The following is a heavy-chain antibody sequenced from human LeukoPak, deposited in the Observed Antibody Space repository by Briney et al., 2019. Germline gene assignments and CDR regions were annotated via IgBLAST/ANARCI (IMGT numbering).Heavy chain of an antibody. CDR2: IYTSGST. Sequence: PSETLSLTCTVSGGSISSYYRSWIRQPAGKGLEWIGRIYTSGSTNYNPSLKSRVTMSVDTSKNQFSLKLSSVTAADTAVYYCARSRVGYCTGGVCPWYFDLWGRGTLVTVSS. CDR3: ARSRVGYCTGGVCPWYFDL. J-gene: IGHJ2*01. V-gene: IGHV4-4*07. CDR1: GGSISSYY. D-gene: IGHD2-8*02.